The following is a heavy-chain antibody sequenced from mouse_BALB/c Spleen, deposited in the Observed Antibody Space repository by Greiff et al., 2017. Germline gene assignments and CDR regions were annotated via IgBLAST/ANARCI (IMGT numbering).Heavy chain of an antibody. CDR1: GYTFTDYW. CDR2: IDTSDSYT. V-gene: IGHV1-69*01. D-gene: IGHD2-10*01. J-gene: IGHJ4*01. Sequence: QVQLQQSGAELVMPGASVKMSCKASGYTFTDYWMHWVKQRPGQGLEWIGAIDTSDSYTSYNQKFKGKATLTVDESSSTAYMQLSSLTSEDSAVYYCARSYYGNSYYAMDYWGQGTSVTVSS. CDR3: ARSYYGNSYYAMDY.